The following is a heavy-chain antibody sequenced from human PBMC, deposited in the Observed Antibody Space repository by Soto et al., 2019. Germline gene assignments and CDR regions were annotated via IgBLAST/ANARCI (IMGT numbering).Heavy chain of an antibody. Sequence: PSETLSLTCTVSGGYISGSTSYWGWIRQPPGKGLEWIGNIYYSGNTYYHPSLKSRLTISVDTSKNQFSLRLSSVTVADTAVYYCARDLDGLHDDTSGPFPRPGWGQGTLVTVSS. CDR3: ARDLDGLHDDTSGPFPRPG. CDR2: IYYSGNT. D-gene: IGHD3-22*01. J-gene: IGHJ1*01. CDR1: GGYISGSTSY. V-gene: IGHV4-39*01.